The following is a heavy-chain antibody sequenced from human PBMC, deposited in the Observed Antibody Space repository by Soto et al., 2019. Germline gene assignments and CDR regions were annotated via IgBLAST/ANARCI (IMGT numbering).Heavy chain of an antibody. CDR3: GRGEIDVVGVANFPPPNWVFDI. D-gene: IGHD2-15*01. V-gene: IGHV1-18*01. Sequence: ASVKVSCKASGYTFTSYGISWVRQAPGQGLEWMGWISAYNGNTNYAQKLQGRVTMTTDTSTSTAYMELRSLRSDDTAGYYCGRGEIDVVGVANFPPPNWVFDIGGKGKMVTV. J-gene: IGHJ3*02. CDR2: ISAYNGNT. CDR1: GYTFTSYG.